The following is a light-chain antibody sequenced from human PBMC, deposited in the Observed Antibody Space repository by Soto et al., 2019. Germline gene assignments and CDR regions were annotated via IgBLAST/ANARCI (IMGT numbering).Light chain of an antibody. CDR3: SSYTSSAPPYV. CDR1: SSDAGDYNY. Sequence: QSVLTQPSSVSGSPGEWIAISCTGTSSDAGDYNYVSWYQQHPGKAPKLIIYDVSDRPSGVSSRFSGSKSGNTASLTISGLQPEDEADYYCSSYTSSAPPYVFGTGTKVTVL. V-gene: IGLV2-14*01. J-gene: IGLJ1*01. CDR2: DVS.